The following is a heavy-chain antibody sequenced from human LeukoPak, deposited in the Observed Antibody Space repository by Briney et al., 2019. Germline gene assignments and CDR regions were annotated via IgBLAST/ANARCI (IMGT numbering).Heavy chain of an antibody. V-gene: IGHV1-2*02. D-gene: IGHD6-19*01. CDR3: ARDRYSSGWQPFDY. CDR2: INPNSGGT. CDR1: GGTFSSYA. Sequence: GSSVKVSCKASGGTFSSYAISWVRQAPGQGLEWMGWINPNSGGTNYAQKFQGRVTMTRDTSISTAYMELSRLRSDDTAVYYCARDRYSSGWQPFDYWGQGTLVTVSS. J-gene: IGHJ4*02.